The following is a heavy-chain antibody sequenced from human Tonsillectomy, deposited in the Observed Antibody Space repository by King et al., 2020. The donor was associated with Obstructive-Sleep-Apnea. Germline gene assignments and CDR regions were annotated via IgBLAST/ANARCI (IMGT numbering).Heavy chain of an antibody. V-gene: IGHV2-70*11. CDR3: ARIGSGYSFDY. D-gene: IGHD5-12*01. CDR1: WFSLSTSGMC. J-gene: IGHJ4*02. CDR2: IVWDDDK. Sequence: TLKESGPALVKPTQTLTLTCTFSWFSLSTSGMCVSWIRQPPGKALEWRARIVWDDDKYYRTSLKTRLTISKDTPKNQVVLTMTNMDPVDTATYYCARIGSGYSFDYWGQGTLVTVSS.